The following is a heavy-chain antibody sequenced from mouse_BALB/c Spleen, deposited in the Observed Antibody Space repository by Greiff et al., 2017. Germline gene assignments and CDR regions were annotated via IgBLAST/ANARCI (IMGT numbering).Heavy chain of an antibody. CDR1: GFNIKDTY. V-gene: IGHV14-3*02. CDR2: IDPANGNT. CDR3: ARGVYGNYVFAY. J-gene: IGHJ3*01. Sequence: VQLQQSGAELVKPGASVKLSCTASGFNIKDTYMHWVKQRPEQGLEWIGRIDPANGNTKYDPKFQGKATITADTSSNTAYLQLSSLTSEDTAVYYCARGVYGNYVFAYWGQGTLVTVAA. D-gene: IGHD2-1*01.